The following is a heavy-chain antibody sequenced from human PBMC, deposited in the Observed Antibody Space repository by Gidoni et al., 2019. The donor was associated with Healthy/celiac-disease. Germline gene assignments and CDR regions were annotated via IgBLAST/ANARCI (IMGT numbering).Heavy chain of an antibody. D-gene: IGHD6-13*01. CDR1: GFPFDDYA. CDR3: AKDRGSSWTLPFDY. CDR2: ISWNSGSI. J-gene: IGHJ4*02. V-gene: IGHV3-9*01. Sequence: EVQLVESGGGLVQPGRSLRLSCAASGFPFDDYAMHWVRQAPGKGLEWVSGISWNSGSIGYADSVKGRFTTSRDNAKNSLYLQMNSLRAEDTALYYCAKDRGSSWTLPFDYWGQGTLVTVSS.